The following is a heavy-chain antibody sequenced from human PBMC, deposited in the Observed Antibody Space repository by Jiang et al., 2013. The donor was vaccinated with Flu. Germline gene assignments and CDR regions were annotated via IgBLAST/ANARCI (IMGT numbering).Heavy chain of an antibody. CDR2: ISGSGGST. CDR3: AKAPPGVAELYYFDY. D-gene: IGHD6-19*01. CDR1: GFTFSSYA. Sequence: ASGFTFSSYAMSWVRQAPGKGLEWVSAISGSGGSTYYADSVKGRFTISRDNSKNTLYLQMNSLRAEDTAVYYCAKAPPGVAELYYFDYWGQGTLVTVSS. J-gene: IGHJ4*02. V-gene: IGHV3-23*01.